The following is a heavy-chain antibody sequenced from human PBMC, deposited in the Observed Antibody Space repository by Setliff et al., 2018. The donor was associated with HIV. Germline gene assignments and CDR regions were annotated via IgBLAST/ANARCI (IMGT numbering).Heavy chain of an antibody. CDR1: GGSISSHY. D-gene: IGHD6-13*01. CDR2: ISYSGST. CDR3: ARGLSSPFATGL. V-gene: IGHV4-59*11. J-gene: IGHJ4*02. Sequence: SETLSLTCTVSGGSISSHYWSWVRQTPGKGLEWIGSISYSGSTNHNPSLKRRVTISIDTSKNQFSLKLTSVTSSDTAGYFCARGLSSPFATGLWGQGTLVTVSS.